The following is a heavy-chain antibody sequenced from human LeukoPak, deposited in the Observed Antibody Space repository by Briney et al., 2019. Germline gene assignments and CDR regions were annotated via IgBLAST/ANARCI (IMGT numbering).Heavy chain of an antibody. CDR1: GGSISSGGYY. CDR3: AREGGSSGSYFPENY. V-gene: IGHV4-30-2*01. D-gene: IGHD1-26*01. J-gene: IGHJ4*02. Sequence: PSQTLSLTCTVSGGSISSGGYYWSWIRQPPGKGLEWIGYIYHSGSTYYNPSLKSRVTISVDRSKSQFSLKLSSVTAADTAVYYCAREGGSSGSYFPENYWGQGTLVTVSS. CDR2: IYHSGST.